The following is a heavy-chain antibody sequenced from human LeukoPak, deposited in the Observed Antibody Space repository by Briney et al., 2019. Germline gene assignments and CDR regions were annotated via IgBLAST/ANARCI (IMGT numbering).Heavy chain of an antibody. CDR3: ARASYSYDINGWVPFDY. CDR2: IYTSGST. V-gene: IGHV4-61*02. CDR1: GNSISSGDNY. J-gene: IGHJ4*02. Sequence: PSETLSLTRAVSGNSISSGDNYWSWTRQPAGKGLEWIGRIYTSGSTNYNPSLKSRVTISGDTSKNQFSLRLSSVTAADTAVYYCARASYSYDINGWVPFDYWGQGTLVTVSS. D-gene: IGHD3-22*01.